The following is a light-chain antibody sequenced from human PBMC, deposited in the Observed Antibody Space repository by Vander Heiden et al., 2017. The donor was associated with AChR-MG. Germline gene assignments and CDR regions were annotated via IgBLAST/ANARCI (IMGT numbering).Light chain of an antibody. CDR1: KLGDKY. J-gene: IGLJ2*01. Sequence: SYELTQPPSVSVSPGQTVSITCSGDKLGDKYACWYQQKPGQSPVLVIYQDSKRPSGIPERFSGSNSGNTATLTISGTQAMDEADYYCQEWDSTTGVLFGGGTKLTVL. V-gene: IGLV3-1*01. CDR2: QDS. CDR3: QEWDSTTGVL.